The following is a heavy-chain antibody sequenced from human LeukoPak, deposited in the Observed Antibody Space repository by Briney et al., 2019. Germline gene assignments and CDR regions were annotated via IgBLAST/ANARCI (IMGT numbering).Heavy chain of an antibody. CDR2: ISAYNGNT. J-gene: IGHJ5*02. D-gene: IGHD5-18*01. CDR3: AREGYSYGLNWFDP. CDR1: GYTFTSYG. Sequence: ASVKVSCKASGYTFTSYGISWVRQAPGQGLEWMGWISAYNGNTNYAQKLQGRVTMTTDTSTSTAYMELRSLRFDDTAVYYCAREGYSYGLNWFDPWGQGTLVTVSS. V-gene: IGHV1-18*01.